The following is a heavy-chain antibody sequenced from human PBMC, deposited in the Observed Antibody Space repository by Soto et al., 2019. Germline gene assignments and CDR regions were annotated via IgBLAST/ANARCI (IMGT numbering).Heavy chain of an antibody. CDR2: IWYDGSNK. V-gene: IGHV3-33*01. D-gene: IGHD4-17*01. CDR3: ARDSGGDYHNYYMDV. CDR1: GFTFSSYA. J-gene: IGHJ6*03. Sequence: QVQLVESGGGVVQPGRSLRLSCAASGFTFSSYAMHWVRQAPGKGLEWVTIIWYDGSNKNYADSVKGRFTISRDNSKNTVYLQMNSLRVEDTAVYYGARDSGGDYHNYYMDVWGKGTTVTVSS.